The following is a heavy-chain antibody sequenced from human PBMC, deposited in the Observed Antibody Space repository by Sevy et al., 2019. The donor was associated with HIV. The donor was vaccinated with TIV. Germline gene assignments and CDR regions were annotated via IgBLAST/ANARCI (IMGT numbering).Heavy chain of an antibody. CDR2: FKGKHSSGAI. D-gene: IGHD6-13*01. J-gene: IGHJ4*02. CDR1: GFTFTNAW. Sequence: GGSLRLSCAASGFTFTNAWMSWVRQAPGKGLEWVARFKGKHSSGAIDYAAPVKGRFTISREDSKNTLYLQMSSLRTEDAAVYYCTTNSWSQEDYYDFWGQGTLVTVSS. CDR3: TTNSWSQEDYYDF. V-gene: IGHV3-15*01.